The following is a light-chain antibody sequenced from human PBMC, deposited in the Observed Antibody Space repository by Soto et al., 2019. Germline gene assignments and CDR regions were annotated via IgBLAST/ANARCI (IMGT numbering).Light chain of an antibody. J-gene: IGKJ2*01. Sequence: DIQLTQSPSSLSASVGDRVTITCRASQTIHNFLNWYRQTPGKAPKLLIYAASNLRGGVPSRFSGGGSGTDFSLTINSLQPEDFATYFCQESFSPLYTFGRGTKVDIK. V-gene: IGKV1-39*01. CDR2: AAS. CDR3: QESFSPLYT. CDR1: QTIHNF.